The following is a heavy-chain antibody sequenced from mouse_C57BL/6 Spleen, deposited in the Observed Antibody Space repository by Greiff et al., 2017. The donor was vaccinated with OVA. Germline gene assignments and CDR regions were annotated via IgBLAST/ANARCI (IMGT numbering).Heavy chain of an antibody. CDR3: GGCSSYGYFDV. J-gene: IGHJ1*03. CDR1: GYTFTSYW. V-gene: IGHV1-64*01. Sequence: AQLQQPGAELVKPGASVKLSCKASGYTFTSYWMHWVKQRPGQGLEWIGMIHPNSGSTNYNEKFKSKATLTVDKSSSTAYMQLSSLTSEDSAVYYCGGCSSYGYFDVWGTGTTVTVSS. CDR2: IHPNSGST. D-gene: IGHD1-1*01.